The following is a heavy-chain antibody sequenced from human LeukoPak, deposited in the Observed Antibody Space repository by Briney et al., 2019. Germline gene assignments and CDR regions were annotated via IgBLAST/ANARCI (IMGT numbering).Heavy chain of an antibody. CDR3: AKDGNYGRHCSGGSCYSVNFDY. V-gene: IGHV3-30*18. D-gene: IGHD2-15*01. Sequence: GGSLRLSCAASGFTFSSYGMHWVRQAPGKGLEWVAVISYDGSNKYYADSVKGRFTISRGNSKNTLYLQMNSLRAEDTAVYYCAKDGNYGRHCSGGSCYSVNFDYWGQGTLVTVSS. CDR1: GFTFSSYG. J-gene: IGHJ4*02. CDR2: ISYDGSNK.